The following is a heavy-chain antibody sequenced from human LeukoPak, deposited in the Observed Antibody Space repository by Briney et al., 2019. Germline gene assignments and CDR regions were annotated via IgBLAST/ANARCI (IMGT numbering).Heavy chain of an antibody. CDR1: GGSISSYY. V-gene: IGHV4-59*01. J-gene: IGHJ2*01. Sequence: SETLSRTCTVSGGSISSYYWSWIRQPPGKGLEWIGYIYYSGSTNYNPSLKSRVTISVDTSKNQFSLKLSSVTAADTAVYYCARSSGVNWYFDLWGRGTLVTVSS. D-gene: IGHD2-8*01. CDR2: IYYSGST. CDR3: ARSSGVNWYFDL.